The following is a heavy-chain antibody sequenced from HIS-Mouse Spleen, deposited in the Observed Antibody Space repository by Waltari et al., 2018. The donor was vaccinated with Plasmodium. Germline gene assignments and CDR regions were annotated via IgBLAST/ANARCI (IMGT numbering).Heavy chain of an antibody. CDR2: IYTSGST. J-gene: IGHJ6*02. CDR1: GGSISSYY. D-gene: IGHD6-13*01. V-gene: IGHV4-4*07. Sequence: QVQLQESGPGLVKPSETLSLTCTVSGGSISSYYWSWIRQPAGKGLEWIGRIYTSGSTNYNPSLKCRVTMAVDTSKNQFSRKLSSVTAADTAVYYCARGPAAAGNWRHYGMDVWGQGTTVTVSS. CDR3: ARGPAAAGNWRHYGMDV.